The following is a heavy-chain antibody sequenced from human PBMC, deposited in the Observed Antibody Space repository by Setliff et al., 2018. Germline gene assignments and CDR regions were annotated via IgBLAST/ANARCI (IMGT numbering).Heavy chain of an antibody. J-gene: IGHJ5*02. CDR1: GDSISSGSYY. CDR3: ARAGPTVTFFRVLVISWWDP. V-gene: IGHV4-61*09. Sequence: KTSETLSLTCTVSGDSISSGSYYWTWIRQPARKGLEWIGHFHTGGSTNYNRSLRSRVSISVDTSKNQFSLKLSSVTAADTATYYCARAGPTVTFFRVLVISWWDPWGQGSLVTVSS. CDR2: FHTGGST. D-gene: IGHD3-3*01.